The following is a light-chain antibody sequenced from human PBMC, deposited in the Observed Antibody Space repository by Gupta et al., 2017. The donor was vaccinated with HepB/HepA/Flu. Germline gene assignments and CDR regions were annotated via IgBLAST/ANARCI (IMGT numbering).Light chain of an antibody. J-gene: IGLJ2*01. CDR3: QSFDSGLSASL. CDR1: SSNIGAGYD. CDR2: NNN. Sequence: QSVLTQPPSVSGAPGQRVTISCTGSSSNIGAGYDIHWYQQLPGTAPKLLIFNNNNRPSGVPDRFSGSKSGTSAYLAITGLQTEDEADYYCQSFDSGLSASLFGGGTKM. V-gene: IGLV1-40*01.